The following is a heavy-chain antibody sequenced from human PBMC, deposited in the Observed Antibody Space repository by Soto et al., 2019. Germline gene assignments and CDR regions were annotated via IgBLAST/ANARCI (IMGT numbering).Heavy chain of an antibody. V-gene: IGHV5-10-1*01. CDR3: ARIDYDILTGYPMVYYYGMDV. J-gene: IGHJ6*02. CDR2: IDPSDSYT. Sequence: GESLKISCKGSGYSFTSYWISWVRQMPGKGLEWMGRIDPSDSYTNYSPSFQGHVTISADKSISTAYLQWSSLKASDTAMYYCARIDYDILTGYPMVYYYGMDVWGQGTTVTVS. D-gene: IGHD3-9*01. CDR1: GYSFTSYW.